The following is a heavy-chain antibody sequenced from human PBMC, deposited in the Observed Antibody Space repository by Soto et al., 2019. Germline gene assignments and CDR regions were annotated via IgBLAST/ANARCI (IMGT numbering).Heavy chain of an antibody. D-gene: IGHD6-13*01. CDR3: AKDMYSSSWEDAFDI. V-gene: IGHV3-23*01. CDR1: GFTFSSFD. J-gene: IGHJ3*02. CDR2: ISGSGGST. Sequence: EVQLLESGGGLVQPGGSLRLSCAASGFTFSSFDISWVRQAPGKGLEWVSGISGSGGSTYYADSVKGRFTISRDNSKNTLYLQMNSLRAEDTAVYFCAKDMYSSSWEDAFDIWGQGTMVTVSS.